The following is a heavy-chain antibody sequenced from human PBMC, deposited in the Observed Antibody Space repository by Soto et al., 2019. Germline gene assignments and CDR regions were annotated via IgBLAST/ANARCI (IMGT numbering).Heavy chain of an antibody. CDR1: GGSVSSGSYY. J-gene: IGHJ4*02. Sequence: QVQLQESGPGLVKPSETLSLTCTVSGGSVSSGSYYWSWIRQPPGKGLEWIGYIYYSGSTNYNPSRKSGVTISVDTSKNQFSLKLSSVTAADTAVYYCAVGTRGYCSGGSCYVFDYWGQGTLVTVSS. CDR3: AVGTRGYCSGGSCYVFDY. D-gene: IGHD2-15*01. CDR2: IYYSGST. V-gene: IGHV4-61*01.